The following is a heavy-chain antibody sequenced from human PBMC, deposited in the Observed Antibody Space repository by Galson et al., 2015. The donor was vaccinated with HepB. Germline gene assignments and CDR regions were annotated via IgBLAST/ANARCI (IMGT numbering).Heavy chain of an antibody. CDR2: IRSKAYGGTT. Sequence: SLRLSCAASGFTFGDYAMSWVRQAPGKGLEWVGFIRSKAYGGTTEYAASVKGRFTISRDDSKSIAYLQMNSLKTEDTAVYYCTRAGHLKGNGYHPAYYFDYWGQGTLVTVSS. CDR1: GFTFGDYA. D-gene: IGHD5-24*01. J-gene: IGHJ4*02. V-gene: IGHV3-49*04. CDR3: TRAGHLKGNGYHPAYYFDY.